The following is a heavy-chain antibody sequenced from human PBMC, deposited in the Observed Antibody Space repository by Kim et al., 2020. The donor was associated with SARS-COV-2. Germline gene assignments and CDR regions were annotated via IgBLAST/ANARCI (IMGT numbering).Heavy chain of an antibody. CDR3: ASGVGAPYYFDY. J-gene: IGHJ4*02. Sequence: NYAQKFQGRVTITADESTSTAYMELSSLRSEDTAVYYCASGVGAPYYFDYWGQGTLVTVSS. D-gene: IGHD1-26*01. V-gene: IGHV1-69*01.